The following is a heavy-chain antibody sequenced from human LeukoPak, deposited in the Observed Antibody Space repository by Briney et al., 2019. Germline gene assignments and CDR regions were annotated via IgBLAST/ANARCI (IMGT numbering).Heavy chain of an antibody. J-gene: IGHJ4*02. V-gene: IGHV4-31*03. Sequence: SQTLSLTCTVSGGSISSGDYYWSWIRQHPGKGLEWIGYIHYSGSTYYNPSLKSRVTISVDTSKKQFSLKLSSVTAADTAVYYCARVGVAAKSSRYFDYWGQGTLVTVSS. CDR2: IHYSGST. D-gene: IGHD2-15*01. CDR1: GGSISSGDYY. CDR3: ARVGVAAKSSRYFDY.